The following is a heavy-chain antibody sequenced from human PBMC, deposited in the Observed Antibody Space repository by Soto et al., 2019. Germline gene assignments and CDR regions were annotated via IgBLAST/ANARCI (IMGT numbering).Heavy chain of an antibody. V-gene: IGHV1-18*01. CDR3: ARDLNIVLKGLRDYFDY. J-gene: IGHJ4*02. CDR1: GYTFTKYG. CDR2: ISGYNGNT. Sequence: QVQLVQSGAEVKKPGASVKVSCKASGYTFTKYGFTWVRQAPGQGLEWMGWISGYNGNTNYAQKFQDRVTMTTDTSTSTAYMELSSLRSVDTAVYYCARDLNIVLKGLRDYFDYWGQGTLVTVSS. D-gene: IGHD2-8*01.